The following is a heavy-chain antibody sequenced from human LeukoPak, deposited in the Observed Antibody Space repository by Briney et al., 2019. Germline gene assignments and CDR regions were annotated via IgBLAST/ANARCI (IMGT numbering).Heavy chain of an antibody. D-gene: IGHD3-9*01. V-gene: IGHV1-2*02. CDR2: INPNSGGT. CDR1: GYTFTGYY. Sequence: ASVKVSCKASGYTFTGYYMHWVRQAPGQGLEGMGWINPNSGGTNYAQKFQGRVTMTRDTSLSTAYMELSRLRSDDTAVYYCARLRYDILTGYYGGDYYFDYWGQGTLVTVSS. J-gene: IGHJ4*02. CDR3: ARLRYDILTGYYGGDYYFDY.